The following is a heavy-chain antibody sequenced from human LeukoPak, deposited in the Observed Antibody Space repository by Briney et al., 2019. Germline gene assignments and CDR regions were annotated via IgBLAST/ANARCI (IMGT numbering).Heavy chain of an antibody. CDR2: IIPIFGTA. D-gene: IGHD1-26*01. J-gene: IGHJ6*02. CDR3: ARSREEDYYYYGMDV. Sequence: VASVKVSCKASGGTFSSYATSWVRQAPGQGLEWMGGIIPIFGTANYAQKFQGRVTITADESTSTAYMELSSLRSEDTAVYYCARSREEDYYYYGMDVWGQGTTVTVSS. CDR1: GGTFSSYA. V-gene: IGHV1-69*13.